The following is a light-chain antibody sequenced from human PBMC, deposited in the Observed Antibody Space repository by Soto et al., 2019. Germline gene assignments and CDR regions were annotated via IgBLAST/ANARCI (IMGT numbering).Light chain of an antibody. CDR1: SSDVGAYNY. CDR2: DVS. CDR3: GSFTSSSTRV. J-gene: IGLJ1*01. Sequence: QSALTQSASVSGSPGQSITISCTGTSSDVGAYNYVSWYQQHPGKAPKLIIYDVSNRPSGVSNRFSGSKSGNTASLTISALQAEDEADYYCGSFTSSSTRVFGTGTKVTVL. V-gene: IGLV2-14*01.